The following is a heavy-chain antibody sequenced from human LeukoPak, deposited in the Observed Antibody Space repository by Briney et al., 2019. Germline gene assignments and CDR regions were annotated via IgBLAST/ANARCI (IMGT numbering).Heavy chain of an antibody. CDR2: INNDGDST. CDR1: GFSFKSYA. CDR3: AKGSYYDSSGSFYFDY. D-gene: IGHD3-22*01. Sequence: PGGSLRLSCAASGFSFKSYAMSWVRQAPGKGLEWVSAINNDGDSTYSADSVKGRFTVSRDNSKNTLYLQMNSLRAEDAAVYYCAKGSYYDSSGSFYFDYWGQGTLVTVSS. J-gene: IGHJ4*02. V-gene: IGHV3-23*01.